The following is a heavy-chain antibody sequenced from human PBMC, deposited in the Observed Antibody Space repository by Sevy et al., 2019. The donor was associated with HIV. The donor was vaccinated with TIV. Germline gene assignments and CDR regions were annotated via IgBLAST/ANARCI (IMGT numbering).Heavy chain of an antibody. CDR2: IRGSGGSR. D-gene: IGHD3-22*01. V-gene: IGHV3-23*01. CDR3: AKKRGDSSGYYLPDPFDY. J-gene: IGHJ4*02. Sequence: GGSLRLSCAASGFTFSSYAMSWVRQAPGKGLEWVSAIRGSGGSRYYADSVKGRFTISRDNPKNTLYLQMNSLRAEDTAVDYCAKKRGDSSGYYLPDPFDYWGQGTLVTVSS. CDR1: GFTFSSYA.